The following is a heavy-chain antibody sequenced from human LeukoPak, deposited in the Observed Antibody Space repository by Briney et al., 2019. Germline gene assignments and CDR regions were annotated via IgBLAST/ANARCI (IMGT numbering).Heavy chain of an antibody. J-gene: IGHJ4*02. CDR1: GGSISSGSYY. D-gene: IGHD3-16*01. V-gene: IGHV4-61*02. CDR3: AWGSYPRNYFDY. Sequence: PSQTLSLTCTVSGGSISSGSYYWSWIRQPAGKGLEWIGRIYTSGSTNYNPSLKSRVTISVDTSKNQFSLKLSSVTAADTAVYYCAWGSYPRNYFDYWGQGTLVTVSS. CDR2: IYTSGST.